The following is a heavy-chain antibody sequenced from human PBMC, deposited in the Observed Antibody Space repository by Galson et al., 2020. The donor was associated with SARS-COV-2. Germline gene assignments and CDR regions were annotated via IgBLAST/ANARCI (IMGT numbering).Heavy chain of an antibody. J-gene: IGHJ3*02. D-gene: IGHD1-26*01. V-gene: IGHV3-30*04. CDR2: ISHDGKIQ. CDR1: GFTFTNYA. Sequence: GGSLRLSCAASGFTFTNYAMHWVRQAPGKGLEWLTVISHDGKIQDYADSVKGRFTISRDNSGNMVFLQIVSLRPDDTALYYCTRDVSGGASDIWGQGTMVTVSS. CDR3: TRDVSGGASDI.